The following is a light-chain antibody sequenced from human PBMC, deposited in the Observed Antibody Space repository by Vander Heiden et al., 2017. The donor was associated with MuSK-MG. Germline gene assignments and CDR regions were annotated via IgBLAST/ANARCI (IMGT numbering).Light chain of an antibody. Sequence: LAFTQSSATLSLSPGERATLSCWASQGISNNLAWYQQKPGQAPRLVIYEASNRATGIPARFSGSGSGTDFTLTISALEPEDFAVYYCPLRNSWPWAFGKGTRVEI. CDR1: QGISNN. J-gene: IGKJ1*01. V-gene: IGKV3-11*01. CDR2: EAS. CDR3: PLRNSWPWA.